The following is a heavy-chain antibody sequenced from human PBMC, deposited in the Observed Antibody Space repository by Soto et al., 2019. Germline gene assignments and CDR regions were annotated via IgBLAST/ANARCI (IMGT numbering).Heavy chain of an antibody. V-gene: IGHV1-18*01. Sequence: QVQLVQSGAEVKKSGASVKASCKASGYTFTNYGISWVRQAPGQGLEWMGWVSPYNGNRYYASKFHGRLTLTTDTSTNTAFMELRSLTPGDTAIYYCARRYGDPSSAAGFDYWGQGTLVTVSS. J-gene: IGHJ4*02. CDR2: VSPYNGNR. CDR3: ARRYGDPSSAAGFDY. D-gene: IGHD2-21*02. CDR1: GYTFTNYG.